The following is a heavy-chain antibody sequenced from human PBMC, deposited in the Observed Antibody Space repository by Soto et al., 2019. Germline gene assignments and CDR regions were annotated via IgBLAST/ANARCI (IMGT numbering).Heavy chain of an antibody. CDR1: GFMFSSYG. J-gene: IGHJ4*02. CDR3: AKDPSTGPPDC. V-gene: IGHV3-23*01. CDR2: IHPSGGNT. Sequence: EVQLLESGGDLVQPGGSLRLSCAATGFMFSSYGMSWVRQAPGKGLQWVATIHPSGGNTHYAESVRGRFTISRDNSRDTFYLQMNSLRAEDTAVYYCAKDPSTGPPDCWGQGALVTVSS. D-gene: IGHD3-9*01.